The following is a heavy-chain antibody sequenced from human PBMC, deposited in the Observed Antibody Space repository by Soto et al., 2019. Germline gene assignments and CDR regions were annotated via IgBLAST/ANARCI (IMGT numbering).Heavy chain of an antibody. V-gene: IGHV2-5*02. CDR1: GFSLSTSGVG. J-gene: IGHJ5*02. CDR2: IYWDDDK. D-gene: IGHD3-10*01. CDR3: AHRQFRMVRGANRNWFDP. Sequence: SGPTLVNPTQTLTLTCTFSGFSLSTSGVGVGWIRQPPGKALEWLALIYWDDDKRYSPSLKSRLTITKDTSKNQVVLTMTNMDPVDTATYYCAHRQFRMVRGANRNWFDPWGQGTLVTVSS.